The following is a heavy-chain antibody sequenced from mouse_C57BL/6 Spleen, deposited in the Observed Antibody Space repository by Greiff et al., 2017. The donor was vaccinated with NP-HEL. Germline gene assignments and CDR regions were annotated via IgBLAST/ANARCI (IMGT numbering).Heavy chain of an antibody. J-gene: IGHJ1*03. V-gene: IGHV1-15*01. CDR1: GYTFTDYE. Sequence: VQLQQSGAELVRPGASVTLSCKASGYTFTDYEMHWVKQTPVHGLEWIGAIDPETGGTAYNQKFKGKAILTADKSSSTAYMELRSLTSEDSAVYYCTRRGDYYWYFDVRGTGTTVTVSS. CDR2: IDPETGGT. CDR3: TRRGDYYWYFDV. D-gene: IGHD2-4*01.